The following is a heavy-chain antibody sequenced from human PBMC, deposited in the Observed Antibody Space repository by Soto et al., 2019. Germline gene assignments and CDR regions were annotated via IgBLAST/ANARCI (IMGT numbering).Heavy chain of an antibody. J-gene: IGHJ6*02. CDR2: IDPSDSYT. D-gene: IGHD3-22*01. CDR3: ARHPRTYYYDSSGYPVYGMDV. V-gene: IGHV5-10-1*01. Sequence: LGEPLKISCKGSGYSFTSYWISWVRQMPGKGLEWMGRIDPSDSYTNYSPSFQGHVTISADKSISTAYLQWSSLKASDTAMYYCARHPRTYYYDSSGYPVYGMDVWGQGTTVTVSS. CDR1: GYSFTSYW.